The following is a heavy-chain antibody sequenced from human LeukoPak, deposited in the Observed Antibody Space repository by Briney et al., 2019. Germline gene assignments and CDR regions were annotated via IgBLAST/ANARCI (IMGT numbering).Heavy chain of an antibody. Sequence: GGSLRLSCAASGFTFSGSAIHWVRHASGKGLEWVGRIRSKANSYATSSAASVKGRFTISRDDSKNTAYLQMNSLKTEDTAVYYCARVRLGIVDYWGQGTLVTVSS. CDR3: ARVRLGIVDY. J-gene: IGHJ4*02. V-gene: IGHV3-73*01. CDR1: GFTFSGSA. CDR2: IRSKANSYAT. D-gene: IGHD7-27*01.